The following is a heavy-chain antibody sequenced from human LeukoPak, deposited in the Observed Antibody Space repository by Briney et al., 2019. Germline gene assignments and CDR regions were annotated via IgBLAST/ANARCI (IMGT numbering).Heavy chain of an antibody. J-gene: IGHJ3*02. CDR1: GGSISSHY. CDR3: AALTYYYDSSGYSDAFDI. Sequence: SETLSLTCTVSGGSISSHYWSWLRQPPGKGLEWIGYIYYSGSTNYNPSLKSRVTISVDTSKNQFSLKLSSVTAADTAVYYCAALTYYYDSSGYSDAFDIWGQGTMVTVSS. V-gene: IGHV4-59*11. CDR2: IYYSGST. D-gene: IGHD3-22*01.